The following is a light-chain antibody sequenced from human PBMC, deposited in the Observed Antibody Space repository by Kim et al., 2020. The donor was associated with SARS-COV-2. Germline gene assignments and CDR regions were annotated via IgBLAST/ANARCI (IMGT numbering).Light chain of an antibody. CDR2: QDS. Sequence: SYELTQPPSVSVSPGQTASITCSGDKLGNKYTSWYQQRPGQSPVLVMYQDSKRPSGIPERFSGSNSGNTATLSISGTQATDEAEYYCQAWDSSTAVVFGGGTKLTVL. J-gene: IGLJ3*02. V-gene: IGLV3-1*01. CDR1: KLGNKY. CDR3: QAWDSSTAVV.